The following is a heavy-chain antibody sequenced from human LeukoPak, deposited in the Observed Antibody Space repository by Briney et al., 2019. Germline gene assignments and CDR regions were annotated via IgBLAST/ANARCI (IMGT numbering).Heavy chain of an antibody. J-gene: IGHJ4*02. V-gene: IGHV3-66*01. D-gene: IGHD3-22*01. CDR3: VRDCSASSGGYYFLGY. CDR1: GFTVSSKY. CDR2: IYSGGST. Sequence: GGSLRLSCAASGFTVSSKYMSWVRQAPGKGLEWVSVIYSGGSTYYADSVKGRFTISRDNSKDTVYLQMNSLRAEDTAVYYCVRDCSASSGGYYFLGYWGQGTLVTVSS.